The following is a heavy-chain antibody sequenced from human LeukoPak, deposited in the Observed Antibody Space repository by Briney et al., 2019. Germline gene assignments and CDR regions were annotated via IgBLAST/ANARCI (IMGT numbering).Heavy chain of an antibody. D-gene: IGHD4-17*01. Sequence: GASVKVSCKASGYTFTGYGITWVRQAPGQGLEWMGWINPNSGGTNYAQKFQGRVTMTRDTSISTAYMELSRLRSDDTAVYYCARTTTVTPFDPWGQGTLVTVSS. J-gene: IGHJ5*02. CDR2: INPNSGGT. CDR3: ARTTTVTPFDP. V-gene: IGHV1-2*02. CDR1: GYTFTGYG.